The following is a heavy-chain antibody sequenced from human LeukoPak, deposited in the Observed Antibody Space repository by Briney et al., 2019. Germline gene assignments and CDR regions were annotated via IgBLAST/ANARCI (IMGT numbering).Heavy chain of an antibody. J-gene: IGHJ4*02. CDR2: VSSSSGHI. CDR1: GFSFSGYS. V-gene: IGHV3-21*01. CDR3: ARDLAHDY. Sequence: KPGGSLRLSCAASGFSFSGYSMNWVRQASGKGLEWVSSVSSSSGHIYYADSVKGRFTISRDNAKNSLYLQMDTLRAEDTAVYYCARDLAHDYWGQGTLVTVSS.